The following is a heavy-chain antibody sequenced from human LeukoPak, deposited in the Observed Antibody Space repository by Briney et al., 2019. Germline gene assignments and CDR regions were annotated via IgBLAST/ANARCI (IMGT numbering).Heavy chain of an antibody. CDR2: FYSGDTT. Sequence: QPGGSLRPSCAASGFTVSSTYMSWVRQAPGKGLEWVSVFYSGDTTYYANSVKGRFTISRDNSKNMLYLQMNSLRAEDTAVYYCARRLLTGYYEFWGQGTLVTVSP. CDR3: ARRLLTGYYEF. CDR1: GFTVSSTY. J-gene: IGHJ4*02. V-gene: IGHV3-66*01. D-gene: IGHD3-9*01.